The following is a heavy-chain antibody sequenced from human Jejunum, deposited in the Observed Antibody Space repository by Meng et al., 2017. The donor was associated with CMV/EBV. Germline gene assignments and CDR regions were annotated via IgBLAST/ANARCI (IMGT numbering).Heavy chain of an antibody. V-gene: IGHV3-23*03. CDR3: AKAGLSGDTPDDF. D-gene: IGHD4-17*01. Sequence: ASGFTFSSLVMAWVRQAPGKGLEWVATSYSGGSTKYYADSVKGRFTISRDDSKNTLYLQMNSLRAEDTAVYYCAKAGLSGDTPDDFWGQGTLVTVSS. CDR1: GFTFSSLV. CDR2: SYSGGSTK. J-gene: IGHJ4*02.